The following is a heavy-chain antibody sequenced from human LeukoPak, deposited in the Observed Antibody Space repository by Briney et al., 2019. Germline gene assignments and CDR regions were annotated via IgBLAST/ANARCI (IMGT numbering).Heavy chain of an antibody. Sequence: GGSLRLSCAASGFTFSSYGMSWVRRAPGKGREWVSAIGGRDGSTYYADSVKGRFTISRDNSKNTLYVQMNSLRAEDTAVYYCAKGHYYGSGSLDYWGQGALVTVSS. D-gene: IGHD3-10*01. CDR1: GFTFSSYG. J-gene: IGHJ4*02. V-gene: IGHV3-23*01. CDR2: IGGRDGST. CDR3: AKGHYYGSGSLDY.